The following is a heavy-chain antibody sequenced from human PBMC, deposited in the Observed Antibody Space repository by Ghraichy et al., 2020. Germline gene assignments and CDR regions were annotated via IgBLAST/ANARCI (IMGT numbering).Heavy chain of an antibody. D-gene: IGHD6-13*01. CDR1: GGSFSGYY. CDR2: TNHSGST. V-gene: IGHV4-34*01. Sequence: SQTLSLTCAVYGGSFSGYYWSWIRQPPGKGLEWIGETNHSGSTNYNPSLKSRVTISVDTSKNQFSLKLSSVTAADTAVYYCARGLGLYSSRERWFDPWGQGTLVTVSS. J-gene: IGHJ5*02. CDR3: ARGLGLYSSRERWFDP.